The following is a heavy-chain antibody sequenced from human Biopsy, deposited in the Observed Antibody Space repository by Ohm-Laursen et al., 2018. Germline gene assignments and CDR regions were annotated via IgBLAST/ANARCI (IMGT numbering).Heavy chain of an antibody. CDR1: GFIFSDYK. CDR2: ISTSGSST. CDR3: ARHGDNDYSNFDS. V-gene: IGHV3-21*01. J-gene: IGHJ4*02. D-gene: IGHD4-11*01. Sequence: GSLRLSCSASGFIFSDYKMNWVRQPPGKGLEWVSSISTSGSSTNYADSVKGRFTMPRDNAEKSLYLQMNSLGVEDTAVYYCARHGDNDYSNFDSWGQGALVTVSS.